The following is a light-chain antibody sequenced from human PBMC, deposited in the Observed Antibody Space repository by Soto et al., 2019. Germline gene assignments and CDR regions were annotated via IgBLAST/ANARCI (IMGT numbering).Light chain of an antibody. V-gene: IGLV2-14*01. CDR3: SSYTSKSSLI. CDR2: EVR. J-gene: IGLJ2*01. CDR1: MRDVGAYNL. Sequence: QSALTQPTSVSGSPGQSITISCAGTMRDVGAYNLVSWYQQHPGRAPQLIIYEVRNRPSGISFRFSGSKSGNTASLTISGLQAEDEADYYCSSYTSKSSLIFGGGTKVTVL.